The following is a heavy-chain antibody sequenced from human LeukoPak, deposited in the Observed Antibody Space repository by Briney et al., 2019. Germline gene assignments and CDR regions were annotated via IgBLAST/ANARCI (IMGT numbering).Heavy chain of an antibody. Sequence: KPSETLSLTCAVSGYSISSGYYWGWIRQPPGKGLEWIGSIYHSGSTYYNPSLKSRVTISVDTSKNQFSLKLSPVTAADRAVSYCARHAEGYSGYDRGRYYYYYMDVWGKGTTVTVSS. CDR1: GYSISSGYY. CDR3: ARHAEGYSGYDRGRYYYYYMDV. V-gene: IGHV4-38-2*01. J-gene: IGHJ6*03. CDR2: IYHSGST. D-gene: IGHD5-12*01.